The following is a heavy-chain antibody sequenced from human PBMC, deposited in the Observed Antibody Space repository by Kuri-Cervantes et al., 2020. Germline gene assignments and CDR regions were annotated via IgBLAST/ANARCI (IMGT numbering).Heavy chain of an antibody. CDR3: AGGEMATIMDWYFDL. V-gene: IGHV3-30*04. Sequence: GGSLRLSCAASGFIFSNYAMNWVRRAPGKGLEWVALISYDGSKKYYADSVKGRFTISRDNSKNTLYLQMNSLRAEDTAVYYCAGGEMATIMDWYFDLWGRGTLVTVSS. D-gene: IGHD5-24*01. CDR1: GFIFSNYA. J-gene: IGHJ2*01. CDR2: ISYDGSKK.